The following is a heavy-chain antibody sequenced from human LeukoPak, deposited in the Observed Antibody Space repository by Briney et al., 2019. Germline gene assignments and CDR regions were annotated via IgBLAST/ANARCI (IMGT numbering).Heavy chain of an antibody. J-gene: IGHJ3*02. V-gene: IGHV3-21*01. D-gene: IGHD6-13*01. CDR3: ARDVGEQQPLDI. CDR2: ISSTSTYI. CDR1: GFTFSSYS. Sequence: GGSLRLSCTVSGFTFSSYSMNWVRQAPGKGLEGVSYISSTSTYIYYADSLKGRFTVSRDNAKNSLYLQMNSLRAEDTAVYYCARDVGEQQPLDIWGQGTMVTVSS.